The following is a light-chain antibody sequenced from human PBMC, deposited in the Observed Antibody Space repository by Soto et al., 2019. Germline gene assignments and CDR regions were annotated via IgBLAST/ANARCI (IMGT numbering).Light chain of an antibody. V-gene: IGKV3-11*01. CDR2: YAS. Sequence: EIVLTQSPATLSLSPGERATLSCRASQSVSSYLSWYQQQPRQAPRLLIYYASNSAPGSPARCSGSRSGTDFTRTISSLEPEDFAVYYCQQRSIFGGGTKVEIK. CDR1: QSVSSY. J-gene: IGKJ4*01. CDR3: QQRSI.